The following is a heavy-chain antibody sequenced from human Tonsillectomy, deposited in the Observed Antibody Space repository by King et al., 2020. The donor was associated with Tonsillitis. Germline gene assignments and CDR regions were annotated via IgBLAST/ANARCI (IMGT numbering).Heavy chain of an antibody. J-gene: IGHJ3*02. D-gene: IGHD3-3*02. CDR2: INSDGSST. Sequence: VQLVESGGGLVQPGGSLRLSCAAFGFTFSSYWMHWVRHAPGKGLVWVSRINSDGSSTSYADSVKGRFTISRDNAKNTLYLQMNSLRAEDTAVYYCARDPSILHAFDIWGQGTMVTVSS. CDR1: GFTFSSYW. V-gene: IGHV3-74*01. CDR3: ARDPSILHAFDI.